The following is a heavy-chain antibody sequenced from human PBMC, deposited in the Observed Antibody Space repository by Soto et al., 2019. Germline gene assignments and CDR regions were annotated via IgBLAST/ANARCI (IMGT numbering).Heavy chain of an antibody. J-gene: IGHJ6*02. CDR2: IYYSGST. V-gene: IGHV4-39*01. CDR3: ATITIFGIRYYYYYGMDV. Sequence: SSETLSLTCTVSGGSISSSSYYWGWIRQPPGKGLEWIGSIYYSGSTYYNPSLKSRVTISVDTSKNQFSLKLSSVTAADTAVYYCATITIFGIRYYYYYGMDVWGQGTTVTVSS. CDR1: GGSISSSSYY. D-gene: IGHD3-3*01.